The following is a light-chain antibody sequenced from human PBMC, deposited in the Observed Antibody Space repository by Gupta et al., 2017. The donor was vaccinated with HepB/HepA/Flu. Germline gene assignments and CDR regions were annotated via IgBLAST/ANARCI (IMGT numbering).Light chain of an antibody. CDR1: QSVLYSSNNKNY. CDR2: WAS. V-gene: IGKV4-1*01. Sequence: DIVMTQSPESLAVSLGERATINCKSSQSVLYSSNNKNYLGWYQQKPGQPPKLLIYWASAREAGVPDRFSGSGSGTNVTLTISNRQAEDVAVYYCQQYDNFPPWTFGQGTKVEIK. CDR3: QQYDNFPPWT. J-gene: IGKJ1*01.